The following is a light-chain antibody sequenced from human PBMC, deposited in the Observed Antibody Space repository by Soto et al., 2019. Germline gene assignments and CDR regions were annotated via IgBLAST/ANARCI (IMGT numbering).Light chain of an antibody. CDR1: QSLLHSNGNNY. CDR3: MQAIQVPRT. CDR2: LGS. Sequence: DIVMTQSPLSLSVTPGQPASISCRSSQSLLHSNGNNYFDWYLQKPGQSPQLLIYLGSNRAPGVPDRFSGSGSGTDFTLKISRVEAEDAGVYYCMQAIQVPRTFCQGTRVEIK. V-gene: IGKV2-28*01. J-gene: IGKJ1*01.